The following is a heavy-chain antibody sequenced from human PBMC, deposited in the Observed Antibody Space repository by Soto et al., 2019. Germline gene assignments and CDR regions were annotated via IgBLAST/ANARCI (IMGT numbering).Heavy chain of an antibody. CDR2: ISAYNGHA. V-gene: IGHV1-18*01. CDR3: ARGRTWGARDFDY. D-gene: IGHD3-16*01. Sequence: QVQLVQSGGEVKRPGASVRVSCKASGYTFKTYGISWVRQAPGQGLEWMGWISAYNGHADYAQKFQVRVTMTTDTSTNTVSMELRGLRSDDTAVYYCARGRTWGARDFDYWGQGTLVTVSS. CDR1: GYTFKTYG. J-gene: IGHJ4*02.